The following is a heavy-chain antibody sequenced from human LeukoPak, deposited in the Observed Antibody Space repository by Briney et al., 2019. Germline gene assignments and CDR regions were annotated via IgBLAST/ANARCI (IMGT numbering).Heavy chain of an antibody. Sequence: TGGSLRLSCAASGFTFSVYGMHWVRQAPGKGLEWVADVSYDGSDKYYSDSVEGRFSISRDNSKNTVYLQMSSLRAEDTAVYFCAKDWNYYDTSVPFYYYYMEVWGKGTTVTVSS. CDR3: AKDWNYYDTSVPFYYYYMEV. D-gene: IGHD3-22*01. CDR1: GFTFSVYG. J-gene: IGHJ6*03. CDR2: VSYDGSDK. V-gene: IGHV3-30*18.